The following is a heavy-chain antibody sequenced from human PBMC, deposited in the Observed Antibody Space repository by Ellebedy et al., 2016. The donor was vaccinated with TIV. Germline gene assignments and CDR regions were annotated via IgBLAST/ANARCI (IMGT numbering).Heavy chain of an antibody. CDR2: IFYSGNT. J-gene: IGHJ4*02. D-gene: IGHD3-10*01. CDR1: GGPVSGDTYY. V-gene: IGHV4-39*01. Sequence: SETLSLTXAVSGGPVSGDTYYWAWIRQPPGKGLEWIGSIFYSGNTHYKVSLGSRVTISRDTSKNQFSLKLSSVTAADTAVYFCARHVGSASGDHFDYWGQGTLVTVSS. CDR3: ARHVGSASGDHFDY.